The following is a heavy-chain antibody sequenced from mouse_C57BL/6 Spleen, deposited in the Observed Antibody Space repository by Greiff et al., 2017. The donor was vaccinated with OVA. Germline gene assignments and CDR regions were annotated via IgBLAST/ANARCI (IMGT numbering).Heavy chain of an antibody. CDR1: GFTFSSYA. J-gene: IGHJ4*01. D-gene: IGHD1-1*01. Sequence: DVHLVESGGGLVKPGGSLKLSCAASGFTFSSYAMSWVRQTPEKRLEWVATISDGGSYTYYPDNVKGRFTISRDNAKNNLYLQMSHLKSEDTAMYYCARDTSYYGSSSDAMDYWGQGTSVTVSS. CDR2: ISDGGSYT. CDR3: ARDTSYYGSSSDAMDY. V-gene: IGHV5-4*01.